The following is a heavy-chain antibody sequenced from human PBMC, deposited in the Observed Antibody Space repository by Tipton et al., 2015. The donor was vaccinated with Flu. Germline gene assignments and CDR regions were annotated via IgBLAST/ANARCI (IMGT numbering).Heavy chain of an antibody. CDR2: IYTSGST. J-gene: IGHJ5*02. CDR1: GGSISSGSYY. V-gene: IGHV4-61*02. D-gene: IGHD2/OR15-2a*01. Sequence: TLSLTRTVSGGSISSGSYYWSWIRQPAGKGLEWIGRIYTSGSTDYNPSLKSRITISVDTSKNQFSLKLSSVTAADTAVYYCARGQIFGWFDPWGQGTLVTVSS. CDR3: ARGQIFGWFDP.